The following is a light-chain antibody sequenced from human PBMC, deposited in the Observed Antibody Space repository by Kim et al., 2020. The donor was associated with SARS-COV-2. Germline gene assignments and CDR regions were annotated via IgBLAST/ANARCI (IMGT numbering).Light chain of an antibody. Sequence: GQRVTISCSGSTSNIGRNTVNWYQQLPGRAPKVLISKNDQRPSGVPDRFSGSKSGTSASLAISGLQSEDEADYYCAAWDASLNVVVFGGGTQLTVL. V-gene: IGLV1-44*01. J-gene: IGLJ2*01. CDR2: KND. CDR1: TSNIGRNT. CDR3: AAWDASLNVVV.